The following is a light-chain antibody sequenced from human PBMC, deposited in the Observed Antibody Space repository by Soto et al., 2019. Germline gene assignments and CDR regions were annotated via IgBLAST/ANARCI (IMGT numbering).Light chain of an antibody. CDR1: QSVSSSY. CDR3: QQYGSSSSFT. Sequence: EIVLTQSPGTLSLSPGERATLSCRASQSVSSSYLAWYQQKPGQAPRLLIYGASSRATGIPGRFSGSGSGTDFTLTISRLEPEDFAVYYCQQYGSSSSFTFGPGTKVDIK. J-gene: IGKJ3*01. CDR2: GAS. V-gene: IGKV3-20*01.